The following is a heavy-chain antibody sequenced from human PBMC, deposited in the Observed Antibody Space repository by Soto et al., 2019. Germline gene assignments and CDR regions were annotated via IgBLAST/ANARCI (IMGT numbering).Heavy chain of an antibody. CDR3: ARDKGYGFGWSSSSGMDV. D-gene: IGHD5-18*01. Sequence: ASVKVSCKASGFTFSNYGLNWVRQAPGQGLEWMGWVSANNGHTNYAQNLQGRVSMTTDTSTSTAYMELRGLTFDDTAVYYCARDKGYGFGWSSSSGMDVWGQGTTVTVSS. CDR2: VSANNGHT. V-gene: IGHV1-18*01. J-gene: IGHJ6*02. CDR1: GFTFSNYG.